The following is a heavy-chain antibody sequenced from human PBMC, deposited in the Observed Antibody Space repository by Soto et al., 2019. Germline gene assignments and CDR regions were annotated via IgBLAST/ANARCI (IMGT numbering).Heavy chain of an antibody. V-gene: IGHV4-39*01. J-gene: IGHJ5*02. Sequence: PSETLSLTCTVSGGSISSSSYYWGWIRQPPGKGLEWIGSIYYSGSTYYNPSLKSRVTISVDTSKNQFSLKLSSVTAADTAVYYCARGADGAAAGLDPWGQATLVTVSS. CDR3: ARGADGAAAGLDP. CDR2: IYYSGST. D-gene: IGHD6-13*01. CDR1: GGSISSSSYY.